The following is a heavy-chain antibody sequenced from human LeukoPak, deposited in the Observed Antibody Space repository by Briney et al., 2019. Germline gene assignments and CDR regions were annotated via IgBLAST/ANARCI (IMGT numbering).Heavy chain of an antibody. D-gene: IGHD6-13*01. Sequence: GGSLRLSCAASGFIFDDYGMSWVRQAPGKGLEWVSGINWNGSITGYADSVKGRFTISRDNAKNSLYLQMNSLGAEDTALYYCARVYLSQQLVPGLDYWGQGTLVTVSS. CDR3: ARVYLSQQLVPGLDY. J-gene: IGHJ4*02. CDR2: INWNGSIT. V-gene: IGHV3-20*04. CDR1: GFIFDDYG.